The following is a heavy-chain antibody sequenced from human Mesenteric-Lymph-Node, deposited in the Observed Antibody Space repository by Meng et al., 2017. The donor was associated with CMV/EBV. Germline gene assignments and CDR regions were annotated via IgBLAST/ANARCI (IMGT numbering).Heavy chain of an antibody. CDR2: IPYSGNT. CDR3: ARSPVVIVPAGPDY. D-gene: IGHD2-2*01. J-gene: IGHJ4*02. CDR1: GGSIRSEEHY. Sequence: SETLSLTCTVSGGSIRSEEHYWTWIRQPPGKGLEWIGCIPYSGNTYFNPSLKSRVSISRDTSTNQFSLRLTSVTDADAAVYFCARSPVVIVPAGPDYWGQGTVVTVSS. V-gene: IGHV4-30-4*08.